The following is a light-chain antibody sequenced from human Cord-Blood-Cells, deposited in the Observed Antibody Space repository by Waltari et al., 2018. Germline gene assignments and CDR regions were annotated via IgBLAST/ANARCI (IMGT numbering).Light chain of an antibody. J-gene: IGLJ3*02. CDR2: EGS. Sequence: QYALTQPASVSGSPGQSITISCTGTSSDVGSYNLVSGYQQHPGKAPKLMIYEGSKRPSGVSNRFSGSKSGNTASLTISGLQAEDEADYYCCSYAGSSTWVFGGGTKLTGL. V-gene: IGLV2-23*01. CDR1: SSDVGSYNL. CDR3: CSYAGSSTWV.